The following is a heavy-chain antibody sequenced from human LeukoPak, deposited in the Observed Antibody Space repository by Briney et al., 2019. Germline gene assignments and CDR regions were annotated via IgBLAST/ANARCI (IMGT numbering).Heavy chain of an antibody. CDR3: AKQGGSGSYYNSWFDP. V-gene: IGHV3-23*01. Sequence: GGSLRLSCAASGFTFSSYAMSWVRQAPGKGLEWVSAISGSGGSTYYADSVKGRFTISRDNSKNTLYLQMNSLRAEDTAVYYCAKQGGSGSYYNSWFDPWGQGTLVTVSS. CDR2: ISGSGGST. D-gene: IGHD3-10*01. CDR1: GFTFSSYA. J-gene: IGHJ5*02.